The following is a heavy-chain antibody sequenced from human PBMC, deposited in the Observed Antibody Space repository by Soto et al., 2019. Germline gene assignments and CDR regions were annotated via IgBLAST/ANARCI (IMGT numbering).Heavy chain of an antibody. Sequence: GESLKISCAASGFTFSNYAISWVRQAPGKGLEWVSIISGSGDSPYYADSVKGRFTISRDNSRNTLYLQMNSLRAGDSAKYYCAKEGTSGLYYFDYWGQGTLVTVSS. V-gene: IGHV3-23*01. J-gene: IGHJ4*02. CDR3: AKEGTSGLYYFDY. CDR2: ISGSGDSP. CDR1: GFTFSNYA. D-gene: IGHD6-19*01.